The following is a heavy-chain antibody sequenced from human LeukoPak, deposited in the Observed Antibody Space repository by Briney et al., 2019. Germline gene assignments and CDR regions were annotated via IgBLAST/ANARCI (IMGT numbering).Heavy chain of an antibody. J-gene: IGHJ4*02. Sequence: GGSLRLSCAASGFTFSTYAMSWVRQAPGKGLEWVSAISGGGDTFYADSVRGRLTISRDNSMYTLYLQMNSLRAEDTAMYYCAKHSGNYFFDHWSQGTLVTVSA. CDR2: ISGGGDT. V-gene: IGHV3-23*01. D-gene: IGHD1-26*01. CDR3: AKHSGNYFFDH. CDR1: GFTFSTYA.